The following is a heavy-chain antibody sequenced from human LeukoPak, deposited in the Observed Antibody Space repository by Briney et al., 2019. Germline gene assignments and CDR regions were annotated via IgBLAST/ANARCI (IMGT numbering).Heavy chain of an antibody. D-gene: IGHD5-24*01. CDR2: INPTGGST. CDR1: GYRFTSQY. CDR3: ASFYNTNDALDI. Sequence: ASVKVSCKASGYRFTSQYVHWVRQAPGQGLEWMGIINPTGGSTRNAQKFQGRFSMTGDTSTSTVYMELSRLRSEDTAVYYCASFYNTNDALDIWGQGTMVTVSS. V-gene: IGHV1-46*01. J-gene: IGHJ3*02.